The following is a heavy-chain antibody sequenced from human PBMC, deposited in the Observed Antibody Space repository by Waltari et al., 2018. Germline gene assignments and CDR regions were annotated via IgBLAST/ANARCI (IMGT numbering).Heavy chain of an antibody. D-gene: IGHD2-2*01. V-gene: IGHV4-59*01. Sequence: TCTVSGGSISSYYWSWIRQPPGKGLEWIGYIYYSGSTNYNPSLKSRVTISVDTSKNQFSLKLSSVTAADTAVYYCARGATSKDPIDYWGQGTLVTVSS. CDR2: IYYSGST. CDR3: ARGATSKDPIDY. CDR1: GGSISSYY. J-gene: IGHJ4*02.